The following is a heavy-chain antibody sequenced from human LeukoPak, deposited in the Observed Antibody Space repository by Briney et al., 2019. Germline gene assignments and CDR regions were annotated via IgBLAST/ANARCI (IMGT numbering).Heavy chain of an antibody. V-gene: IGHV3-7*03. CDR3: ARAHLVVTAEWHDAFDI. D-gene: IGHD2-21*02. Sequence: GGSLRPSCAASGFTFSSYWMSWVRQAPGKGLEWVANIKQDGSEKYYVDSVKGRFTISRDNAKNSLYLQMNSLRAEDTAVYYCARAHLVVTAEWHDAFDIWGQGTMVTVSS. CDR1: GFTFSSYW. J-gene: IGHJ3*02. CDR2: IKQDGSEK.